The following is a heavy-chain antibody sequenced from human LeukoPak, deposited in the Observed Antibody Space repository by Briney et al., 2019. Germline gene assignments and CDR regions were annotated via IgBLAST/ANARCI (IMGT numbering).Heavy chain of an antibody. D-gene: IGHD2-15*01. CDR3: ARQSVVVVAATEAWFDY. CDR2: IYYSGST. CDR1: GGSISSSSYY. J-gene: IGHJ4*02. Sequence: SETLSLTCTVSGGSISSSSYYWGWIRQPPGKGLEWIGSIYYSGSTYYIPSLKSRVTISVDTSKNQFSLKLSSVTAADTAVYYCARQSVVVVAATEAWFDYWGQGTLVTVSS. V-gene: IGHV4-39*01.